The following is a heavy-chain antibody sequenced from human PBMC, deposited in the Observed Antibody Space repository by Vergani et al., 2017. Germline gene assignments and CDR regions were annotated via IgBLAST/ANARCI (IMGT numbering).Heavy chain of an antibody. Sequence: QVQLVESGGGVVQPGGSLRLSCVASGFPLNTYAIHWVRQAPGKGLEWTAVISYNGNNKYYADSVKGRFTISRDNSKNTLYLQMNSLRPEDTAVYYCARDHKASRLDWYFNLWGRGTLVTVS. D-gene: IGHD6-6*01. V-gene: IGHV3-30-3*01. CDR1: GFPLNTYA. CDR3: ARDHKASRLDWYFNL. CDR2: ISYNGNNK. J-gene: IGHJ2*01.